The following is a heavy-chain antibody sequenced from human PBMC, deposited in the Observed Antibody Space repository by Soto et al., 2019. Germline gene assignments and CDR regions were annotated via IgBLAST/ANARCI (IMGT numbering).Heavy chain of an antibody. J-gene: IGHJ3*02. CDR2: ISGSGGST. CDR3: AKEIPLEYSSSSRAFDI. Sequence: EVQLLESGGGLVQPGGSLRLSCAASGFTFSSYAMSWVRQAPGKGLEWVSAISGSGGSTYYADSVKGRFTISRDNSKNTLYLQMNSLRAEDTAAYYCAKEIPLEYSSSSRAFDIWGQGTMVTVSS. D-gene: IGHD6-6*01. V-gene: IGHV3-23*01. CDR1: GFTFSSYA.